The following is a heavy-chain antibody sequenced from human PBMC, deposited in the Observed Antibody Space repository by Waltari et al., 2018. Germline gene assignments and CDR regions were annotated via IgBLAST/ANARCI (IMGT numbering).Heavy chain of an antibody. J-gene: IGHJ5*02. V-gene: IGHV1-69*05. CDR2: SNPIFGTA. CDR3: ARDPFGDSGHYNWFDP. D-gene: IGHD5-12*01. Sequence: QVQLVQSGAEVKKPGSSVKVAGKASGGTVSSYAISWVRQPPGQGLEWMGGSNPIFGTANYAQKFQGRVTITTDDSTSTAYMALSSLISEDTAVHYCARDPFGDSGHYNWFDPWGQGTLVTVSS. CDR1: GGTVSSYA.